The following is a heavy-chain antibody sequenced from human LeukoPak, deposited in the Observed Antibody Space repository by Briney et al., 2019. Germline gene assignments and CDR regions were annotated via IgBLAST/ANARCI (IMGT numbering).Heavy chain of an antibody. J-gene: IGHJ4*02. V-gene: IGHV3-7*04. CDR3: ARDVY. Sequence: GGAPRLLCTASGFAFSSYCRSWGRRDPGKGLEGVVARNEDEREIYYVASVKGRFTTSRDNTKKSLYLQMNNLIAEDTPVFCCARDVYWGQGTLVTVSS. CDR2: RNEDEREI. CDR1: GFAFSSYC.